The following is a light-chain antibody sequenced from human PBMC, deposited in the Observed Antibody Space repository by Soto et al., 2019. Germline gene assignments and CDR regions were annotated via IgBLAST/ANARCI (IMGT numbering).Light chain of an antibody. CDR3: LQDYNYPLT. CDR1: QSISNH. CDR2: AAY. Sequence: IQMTQSPSTLSSAVGDRVILTCRASQSISNHLNWYQQKPGKAPKLLIYAAYSLQSGVTSRFSGSGSGTDFTITISSLQPEDFATYYCLQDYNYPLTFGEGTKVDI. J-gene: IGKJ4*01. V-gene: IGKV1-6*01.